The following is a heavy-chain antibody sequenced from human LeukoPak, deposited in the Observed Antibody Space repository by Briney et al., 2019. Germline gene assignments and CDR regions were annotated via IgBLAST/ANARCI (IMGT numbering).Heavy chain of an antibody. CDR1: GDSISSSTYY. Sequence: PSETLSLTCTVSGDSISSSTYYWGWIRQPPGKRLEWIGSIYYSGSTYYNPSLKSRVTISVDTSKNQFSLRLSSVTAADTAVYYCARAHDDSSGYQYRGFDYWGQGTLVTVSS. D-gene: IGHD3-22*01. J-gene: IGHJ4*02. V-gene: IGHV4-39*07. CDR2: IYYSGST. CDR3: ARAHDDSSGYQYRGFDY.